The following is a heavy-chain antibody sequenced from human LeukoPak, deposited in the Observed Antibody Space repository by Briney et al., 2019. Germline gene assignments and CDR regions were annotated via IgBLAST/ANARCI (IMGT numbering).Heavy chain of an antibody. D-gene: IGHD2-2*01. V-gene: IGHV3-30*04. CDR3: ARGLPAAMGGDAFDI. Sequence: GGSLRLSCAASGFTFSSYAMHWVRQAPGKGLEWVAVISYDGSNKYYADSVKGRFTISRDNSKNTLHLQMNSLRAEDTAVYYCARGLPAAMGGDAFDIWGQGTMVTVSS. J-gene: IGHJ3*02. CDR2: ISYDGSNK. CDR1: GFTFSSYA.